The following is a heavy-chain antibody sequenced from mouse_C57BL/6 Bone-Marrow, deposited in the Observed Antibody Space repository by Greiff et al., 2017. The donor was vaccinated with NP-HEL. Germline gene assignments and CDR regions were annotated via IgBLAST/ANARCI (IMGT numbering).Heavy chain of an antibody. V-gene: IGHV1-69*01. D-gene: IGHD2-2*01. CDR1: GYTFTSYW. Sequence: QVQLQQPGAELVMPGASVKLSCKASGYTFTSYWMHWVKQRPGQGLEWIGEIDPSDSYTNYNQKFKGKSTLTVDKSYSTAYMQLDSLTSEDSAVYYCARENYGYDAFAYWRQGTLVTVSA. CDR3: ARENYGYDAFAY. CDR2: IDPSDSYT. J-gene: IGHJ3*01.